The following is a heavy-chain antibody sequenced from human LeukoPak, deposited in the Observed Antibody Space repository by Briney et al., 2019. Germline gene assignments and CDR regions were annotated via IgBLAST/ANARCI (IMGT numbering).Heavy chain of an antibody. CDR2: IYYTGST. CDR3: ARHGGYHSPIDY. CDR1: AGSITNYY. J-gene: IGHJ4*02. V-gene: IGHV4-59*08. D-gene: IGHD3-22*01. Sequence: SETLSLTCTVSAGSITNYYWSSIRQPPGKGLEWIGYIYYTGSTNYNPSLKSRVSISVDTSKNQFSLKLSSVTAADTAVYYCARHGGYHSPIDYWGQGTLVTVSS.